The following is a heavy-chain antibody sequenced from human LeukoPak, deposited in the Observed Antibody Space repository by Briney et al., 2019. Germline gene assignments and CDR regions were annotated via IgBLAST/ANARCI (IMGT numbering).Heavy chain of an antibody. CDR2: IYYTGST. Sequence: SETLSLTCTVSGGSITSSSYYWGWIRQPPGKGLEWIGSIYYTGSTYYNPSLKSRVTISVDTSKNQFSLKLTPVTAADTAMYYCASHYDILTGYEYWGQGTLVTVSS. V-gene: IGHV4-39*01. J-gene: IGHJ4*02. D-gene: IGHD3-9*01. CDR1: GGSITSSSYY. CDR3: ASHYDILTGYEY.